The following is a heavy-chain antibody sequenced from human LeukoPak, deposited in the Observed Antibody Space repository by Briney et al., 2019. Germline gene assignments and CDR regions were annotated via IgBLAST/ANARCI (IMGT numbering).Heavy chain of an antibody. CDR2: IWYDGSHR. CDR3: VRDNAAADGALDY. J-gene: IGHJ4*02. Sequence: GGSLRLSCVASGFTFSSHGMHWVRQAPGKGLEWVAVIWYDGSHRYYPDSVKGRFTISRDNSKNTLFLQMDSLRVDDTAVYYCVRDNAAADGALDYWGQGSPVTVSS. CDR1: GFTFSSHG. V-gene: IGHV3-33*01. D-gene: IGHD5-24*01.